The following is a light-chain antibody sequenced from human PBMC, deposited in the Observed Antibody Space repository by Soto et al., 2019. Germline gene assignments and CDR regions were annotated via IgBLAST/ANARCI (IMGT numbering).Light chain of an antibody. CDR1: QSLNNNY. V-gene: IGKV3-20*01. Sequence: EIVLTQSPGTLSLSPGERATLYCRASQSLNNNYLAWYQQKPGQAPRLLIYGASNRATGIPDRFSGSGSGTDFTLTISRLEPEAVAVYYCQQYNRSPRTFGQGTKVEIK. CDR2: GAS. CDR3: QQYNRSPRT. J-gene: IGKJ1*01.